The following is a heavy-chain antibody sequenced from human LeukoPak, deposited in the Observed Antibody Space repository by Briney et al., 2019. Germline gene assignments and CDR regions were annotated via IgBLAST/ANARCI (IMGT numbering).Heavy chain of an antibody. V-gene: IGHV4-59*05. CDR1: GGSISSYY. D-gene: IGHD6-19*01. J-gene: IGHJ4*02. Sequence: SETLSLTCTVSGGSISSYYWSWIRQPPGKGLEWIGSIYYSGSTYYNPSLKSRVTISVDTSKNQFSLKLSSVTAADTAVYYCARQAYSSGWYVEYYFDYWGQGTLVTVSS. CDR2: IYYSGST. CDR3: ARQAYSSGWYVEYYFDY.